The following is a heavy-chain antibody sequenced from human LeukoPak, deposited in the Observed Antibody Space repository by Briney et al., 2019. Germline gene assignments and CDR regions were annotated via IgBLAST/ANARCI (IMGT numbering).Heavy chain of an antibody. CDR1: GGSISSGGYY. CDR3: ARVHTDYYGSGTPDY. Sequence: SKTLSLTCTVSGGSISSGGYYWSWIRQHPGKGLEWIGYIYYSGSTYYNPSLESRVTISVDTSKNQFSLKLSSVTAADTAVYYCARVHTDYYGSGTPDYWGQGTLVTVSS. CDR2: IYYSGST. D-gene: IGHD3-10*01. J-gene: IGHJ4*02. V-gene: IGHV4-31*03.